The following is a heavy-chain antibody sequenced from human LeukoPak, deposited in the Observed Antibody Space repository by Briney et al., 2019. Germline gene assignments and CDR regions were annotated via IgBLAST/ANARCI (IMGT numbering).Heavy chain of an antibody. CDR2: INEDGSVQ. V-gene: IGHV3-7*01. CDR3: ATRESSMARSH. CDR1: GLMFRDYW. D-gene: IGHD3-10*01. J-gene: IGHJ4*02. Sequence: GGSLRLSCVGSGLMFRDYWMNWVRQVPGKGLEWVGNINEDGSVQDYVDSVRGRFSISRGNAKNSFYLQINNLRVEDTAIYYCATRESSMARSHWGQGTLVTVSS.